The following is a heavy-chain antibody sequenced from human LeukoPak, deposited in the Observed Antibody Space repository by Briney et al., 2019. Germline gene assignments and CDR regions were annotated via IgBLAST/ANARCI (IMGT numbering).Heavy chain of an antibody. CDR1: GYTFTSYD. CDR2: MNPNSGNT. V-gene: IGHV1-8*01. CDR3: ARVEQWLVPGYYYYMDV. Sequence: ASVKVSCKASGYTFTSYDINWMRQATGQGLEWMGWMNPNSGNTGYAQKFQGRVTMTRNTSISTAYMELSSLRSEDTAVYYCARVEQWLVPGYYYYMDVWGKGTTVTVSS. J-gene: IGHJ6*03. D-gene: IGHD6-19*01.